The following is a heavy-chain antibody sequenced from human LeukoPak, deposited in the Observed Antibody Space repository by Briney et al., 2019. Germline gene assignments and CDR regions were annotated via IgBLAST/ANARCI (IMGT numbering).Heavy chain of an antibody. CDR3: AKSGGYGLIDY. J-gene: IGHJ4*02. Sequence: SETLSLTCAVSGASISGSGYYWGWIRQPPGKGLEGIGNIYYSGSTYYNASLQSRVTISIDTSKNQFSLRLNSVTAADTAMYYCAKSGGYGLIDYWGQGTLVTVSS. D-gene: IGHD1-26*01. CDR1: GASISGSGYY. CDR2: IYYSGST. V-gene: IGHV4-39*01.